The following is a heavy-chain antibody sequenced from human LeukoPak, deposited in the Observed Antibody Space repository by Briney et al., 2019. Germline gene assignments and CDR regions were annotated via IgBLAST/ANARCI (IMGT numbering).Heavy chain of an antibody. D-gene: IGHD6-19*01. CDR2: ISYDGSNK. Sequence: GGSLRLSCAASGFTFSSYGMHWVRQAPGKGLEWVAVISYDGSNKYYADSVKGRFTISRDNSKNTLYLQMNSLRAEDTAVYYCAKAPIRAVVGMNDYWGQGTLVTVSS. CDR3: AKAPIRAVVGMNDY. V-gene: IGHV3-30*18. CDR1: GFTFSSYG. J-gene: IGHJ4*02.